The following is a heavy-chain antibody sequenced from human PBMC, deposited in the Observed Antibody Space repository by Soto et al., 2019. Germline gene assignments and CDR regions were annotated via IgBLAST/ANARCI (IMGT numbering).Heavy chain of an antibody. D-gene: IGHD3-22*01. V-gene: IGHV5-51*01. Sequence: PGESLKISCKGSGYSFTSYWIGWVRQMPGKGLEWMGIIYPGDSDTRYSPSFQGQATISADKSINTAYLQWSSLKALDTAMYFFSRGTYYYYSSGYYPSYYFDYWGQGTLVTVSS. CDR1: GYSFTSYW. CDR3: SRGTYYYYSSGYYPSYYFDY. J-gene: IGHJ4*02. CDR2: IYPGDSDT.